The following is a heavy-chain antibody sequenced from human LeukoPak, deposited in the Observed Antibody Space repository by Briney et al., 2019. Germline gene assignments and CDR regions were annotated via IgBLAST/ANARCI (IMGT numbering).Heavy chain of an antibody. CDR2: ISWNSGSI. D-gene: IGHD6-19*01. V-gene: IGHV3-9*03. J-gene: IGHJ4*02. Sequence: GGSLRLSCAASGFTFDDYAMHWVRQAPGKGLEWVSGISWNSGSIGYADSVKGRFTISRDNAKNSLYLQMNSLRAEDMALYYCAKDVSSGINGADYWGQGTLVTVSS. CDR1: GFTFDDYA. CDR3: AKDVSSGINGADY.